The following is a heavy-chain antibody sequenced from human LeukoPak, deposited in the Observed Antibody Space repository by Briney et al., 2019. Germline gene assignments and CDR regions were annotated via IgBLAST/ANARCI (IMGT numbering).Heavy chain of an antibody. Sequence: VGSLRLSCAASGFTFSSYWMHWVRQAPGKGLVWVSRINSDGSSTSYADSVKGRFTISRDNAKNTLYLQMNSLRAEDTAVYYCARRYCSSTSCYRYYYYMDVWGKGTTVTVSS. J-gene: IGHJ6*03. CDR1: GFTFSSYW. CDR2: INSDGSST. V-gene: IGHV3-74*01. D-gene: IGHD2-2*01. CDR3: ARRYCSSTSCYRYYYYMDV.